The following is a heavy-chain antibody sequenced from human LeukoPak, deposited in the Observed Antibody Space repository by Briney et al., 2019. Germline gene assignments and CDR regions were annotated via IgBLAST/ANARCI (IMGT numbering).Heavy chain of an antibody. V-gene: IGHV4-34*01. CDR3: VLYSSGRGVYGMDV. Sequence: SETLSLACAVYGGSFSGYYWSCIRQPPGKGLEWIGEINHSGSTNYNPSLKSRVTISVDTSKNQFSLELSSVTAADTAVYYCVLYSSGRGVYGMDVWGQGTTVTVSS. CDR1: GGSFSGYY. J-gene: IGHJ6*02. D-gene: IGHD6-19*01. CDR2: INHSGST.